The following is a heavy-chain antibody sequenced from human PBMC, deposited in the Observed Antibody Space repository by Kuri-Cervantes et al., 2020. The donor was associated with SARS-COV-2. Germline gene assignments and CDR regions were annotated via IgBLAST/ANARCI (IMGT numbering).Heavy chain of an antibody. CDR2: IYYSGST. CDR1: GGSISSYY. V-gene: IGHV4-59*05. J-gene: IGHJ5*02. Sequence: SETLSLTCTVSGGSISSYYWSWIRQPPGKGLEWIGSIYYSGSTYYNPSLKSRVTISVDTSKNQFSLKLSSVTAADTAVYYCARGARGWYLHWFDPWGQGTLVTVSS. CDR3: ARGARGWYLHWFDP. D-gene: IGHD6-19*01.